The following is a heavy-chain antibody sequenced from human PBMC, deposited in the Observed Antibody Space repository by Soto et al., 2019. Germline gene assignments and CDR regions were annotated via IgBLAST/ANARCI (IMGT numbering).Heavy chain of an antibody. CDR2: ISSSTNTI. CDR1: GFTFSSYS. CDR3: ARAKYSENYRYYFYGMDV. Sequence: GGSLRLSCAASGFTFSSYSMNWVRQAPGKGLEWLSYISSSTNTIYYADSVKGRFTISRDNAKNSLYLQMNSLRDADTAVYYCARAKYSENYRYYFYGMDVWGPGTTVTVSS. V-gene: IGHV3-48*02. D-gene: IGHD1-26*01. J-gene: IGHJ6*02.